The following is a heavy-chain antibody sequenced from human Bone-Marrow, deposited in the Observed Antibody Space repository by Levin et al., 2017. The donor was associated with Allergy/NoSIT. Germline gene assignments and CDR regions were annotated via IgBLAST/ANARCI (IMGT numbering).Heavy chain of an antibody. D-gene: IGHD6-13*01. Sequence: GASVKVSCKASGYTFTGYYMHWVRQAPGQGLEWMGWINPNSGGTNYAQKFQGWVTMTRDTSISTAYMELSRLRSDDTAVYYCARVVGRESGYSSSWYGSFDYWGQGTLVTVSS. CDR1: GYTFTGYY. V-gene: IGHV1-2*04. CDR2: INPNSGGT. CDR3: ARVVGRESGYSSSWYGSFDY. J-gene: IGHJ4*02.